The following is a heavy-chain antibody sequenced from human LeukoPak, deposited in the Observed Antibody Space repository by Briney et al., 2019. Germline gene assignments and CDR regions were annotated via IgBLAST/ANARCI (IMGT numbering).Heavy chain of an antibody. J-gene: IGHJ4*02. CDR3: ATSGIVGATWGEVQSDY. CDR1: GFTFSSYG. Sequence: GGSLRLSCAASGFTFSSYGMHWVRQAPGKGLEWVAVISYDGSNKYYADSVKGRFTISRDNSKNTLYLQMNSLRAEDTAVYYWATSGIVGATWGEVQSDYWGQGTLVTVSS. V-gene: IGHV3-30*03. CDR2: ISYDGSNK. D-gene: IGHD1-26*01.